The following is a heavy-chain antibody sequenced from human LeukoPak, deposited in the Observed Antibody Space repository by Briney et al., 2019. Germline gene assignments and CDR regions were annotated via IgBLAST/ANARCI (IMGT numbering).Heavy chain of an antibody. CDR2: IYYSGST. CDR3: ARERYCSSTSCYYYYYYYMDV. J-gene: IGHJ6*03. CDR1: GGSISSSSYY. Sequence: PSETLSLTCTVSGGSISSSSYYWGWIRQPPGKGLEWIGSIYYSGSTYYNPSLKSRVTMSVDTSKNQFSLKLSSVTAADTAVYYCARERYCSSTSCYYYYYYYMDVWGKGTTVTVSS. D-gene: IGHD2-2*01. V-gene: IGHV4-39*07.